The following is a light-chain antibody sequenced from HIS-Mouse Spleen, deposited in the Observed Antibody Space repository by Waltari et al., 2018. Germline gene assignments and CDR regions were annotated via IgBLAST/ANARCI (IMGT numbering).Light chain of an antibody. Sequence: QSVLPQPASVSGSPGQSLTISCTGTSSDVGGYHFVSWYQQHPGKAPKLMIYDVSNRPSGVSNRFSGSKSGNTASLTISGLQAEDEADYYCSSYTSSSTLVVFGGGTKLTVL. J-gene: IGLJ2*01. CDR1: SSDVGGYHF. V-gene: IGLV2-14*03. CDR3: SSYTSSSTLVV. CDR2: DVS.